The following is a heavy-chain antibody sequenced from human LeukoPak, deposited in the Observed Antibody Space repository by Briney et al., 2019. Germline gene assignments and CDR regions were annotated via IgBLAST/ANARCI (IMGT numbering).Heavy chain of an antibody. CDR2: ISGSGGST. CDR1: GFTFSSYG. Sequence: GGTLRLSCAASGFTFSSYGMSWVRRAPGKGLEWVSAISGSGGSTYYADSVKGRFTISRDNSKNTLYLQMNSLRAEDTAVYYCARADYYYYYYMDVWGKGTTVTVSS. J-gene: IGHJ6*03. CDR3: ARADYYYYYYMDV. V-gene: IGHV3-23*01.